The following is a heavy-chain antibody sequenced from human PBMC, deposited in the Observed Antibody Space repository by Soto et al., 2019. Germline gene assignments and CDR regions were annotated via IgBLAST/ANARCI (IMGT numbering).Heavy chain of an antibody. V-gene: IGHV3-74*03. Sequence: EVQLVESGGGIVQPGGSLRLSCAASGFTFSSYWMHWVRQAPGKGLVWVSRINGDGSTTKYAESVTGRFTMSRDNANTTLYVEMNSLRDEDTAMVYCAAVPDIARGLHYYNGIDVWGKGTTLTVSS. CDR1: GFTFSSYW. CDR2: INGDGSTT. J-gene: IGHJ6*04. CDR3: AAVPDIARGLHYYNGIDV. D-gene: IGHD1-26*01.